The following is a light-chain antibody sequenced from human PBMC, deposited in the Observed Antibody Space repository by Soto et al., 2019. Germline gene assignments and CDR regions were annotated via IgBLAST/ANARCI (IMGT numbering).Light chain of an antibody. Sequence: QSVLTQSPSASGTPGQRVSLSCSGSTSNIGTNTVSWYQHVPGTAPKLLIYSNDQRPSAVPGRFAGSKSGTSASLAISGLLSEDEADYYCATWDDSRNVVFGGGTKLTVL. J-gene: IGLJ2*01. CDR2: SND. CDR1: TSNIGTNT. CDR3: ATWDDSRNVV. V-gene: IGLV1-44*01.